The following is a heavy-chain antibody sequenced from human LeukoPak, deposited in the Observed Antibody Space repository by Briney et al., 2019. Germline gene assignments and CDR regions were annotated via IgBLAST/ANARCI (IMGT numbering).Heavy chain of an antibody. CDR3: ARDHRGVRDYFDY. CDR2: ISYEGSLK. Sequence: GRSLRLSCAASGFTFSNYAMHWVRQAPGKGLEWVAVISYEGSLKYYADSVKGRFTISRDDSKNTLYLQMNSLRAEDTAVYYCARDHRGVRDYFDYWGQGTLVTVSS. J-gene: IGHJ4*02. V-gene: IGHV3-30*04. D-gene: IGHD3-10*01. CDR1: GFTFSNYA.